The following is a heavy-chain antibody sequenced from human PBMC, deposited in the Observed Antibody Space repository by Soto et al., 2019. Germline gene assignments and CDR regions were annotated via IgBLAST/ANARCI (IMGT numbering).Heavy chain of an antibody. V-gene: IGHV1-3*01. D-gene: IGHD4-17*01. J-gene: IGHJ5*02. CDR1: GYTFTSYA. CDR3: AREMVTTYNWFDP. CDR2: INAGNGNT. Sequence: GASVKVSCKASGYTFTSYAMHWVRQAPGQRLEWMGWINAGNGNTKYSQKFQGRVTITRDTSASTAYMELSSLRSEDTAVYYCAREMVTTYNWFDPWGQGTLVTVSS.